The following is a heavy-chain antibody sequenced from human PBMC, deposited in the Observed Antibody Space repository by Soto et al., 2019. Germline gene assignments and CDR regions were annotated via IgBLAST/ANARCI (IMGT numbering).Heavy chain of an antibody. J-gene: IGHJ4*02. Sequence: GGSLRLSCAASGFTFSSYSMNWVRQAPGKGLEWVSSISSSSSYIYYADSVKGRFTISRDNAKNSLYLQMNSLRAEDTAVYYWARDLPYSSSPFDYWGQGTLVTVYS. CDR2: ISSSSSYI. CDR1: GFTFSSYS. D-gene: IGHD6-13*01. V-gene: IGHV3-21*01. CDR3: ARDLPYSSSPFDY.